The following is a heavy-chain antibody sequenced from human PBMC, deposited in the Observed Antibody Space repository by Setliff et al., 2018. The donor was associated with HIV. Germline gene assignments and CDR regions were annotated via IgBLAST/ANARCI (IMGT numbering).Heavy chain of an antibody. Sequence: ASVKVSCKASGYTFTTFGISWLRQAPGQEPEWMGSISAHDGKKNYGQKFHGRLSMSTDTSASTAYMELRSLRPGDAAIYYCARRRLEYCGGDCYYYYMDFWGKGTTVTVSS. J-gene: IGHJ6*03. D-gene: IGHD2-21*01. CDR3: ARRRLEYCGGDCYYYYMDF. CDR1: GYTFTTFG. CDR2: ISAHDGKK. V-gene: IGHV1-18*01.